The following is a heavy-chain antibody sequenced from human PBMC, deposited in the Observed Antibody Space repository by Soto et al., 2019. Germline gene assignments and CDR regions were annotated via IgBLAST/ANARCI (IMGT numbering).Heavy chain of an antibody. CDR3: ARERRSSGRSGGYGMDV. Sequence: GASVKVSCKASGYTFTSYGISWVRQAPGQGLEWMGWISAYNGNTNYAQKLQGRVTMTTDTSTSTAYMELRSLRSDDTAVYYCARERRSSGRSGGYGMDVWGQGTTVTVSS. D-gene: IGHD6-19*01. CDR1: GYTFTSYG. CDR2: ISAYNGNT. V-gene: IGHV1-18*01. J-gene: IGHJ6*02.